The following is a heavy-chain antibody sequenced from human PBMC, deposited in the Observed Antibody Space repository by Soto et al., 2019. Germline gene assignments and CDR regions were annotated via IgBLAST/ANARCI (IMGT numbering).Heavy chain of an antibody. V-gene: IGHV3-23*01. J-gene: IGHJ5*02. D-gene: IGHD3-9*01. CDR3: ANAKNYDILTGSYHWFDP. Sequence: PGGSLRLSCAASGFTFSSYAMSWVRQAPGKGLEWVSAISGSGGSTYYADSVKGRFTISRDNSKNTLYLQMNSLRAEDTAVYYCANAKNYDILTGSYHWFDPWGKGTMVTVS. CDR1: GFTFSSYA. CDR2: ISGSGGST.